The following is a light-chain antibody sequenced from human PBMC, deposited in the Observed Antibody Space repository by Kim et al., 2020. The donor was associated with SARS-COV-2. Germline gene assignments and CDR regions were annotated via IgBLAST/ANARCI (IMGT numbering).Light chain of an antibody. CDR1: NIGSKS. CDR3: QVWDSSSDHPGV. Sequence: PGKTARITCGGNNIGSKSVHWCQQKPGQAPVLVIYYDSDRPSGSPERCSGSNSGNTATLTISRVEAGDEADYYCQVWDSSSDHPGVFGGGTQLTVL. J-gene: IGLJ3*02. V-gene: IGLV3-21*04. CDR2: YDS.